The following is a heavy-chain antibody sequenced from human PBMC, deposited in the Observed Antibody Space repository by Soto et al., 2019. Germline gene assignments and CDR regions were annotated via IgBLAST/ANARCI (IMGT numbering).Heavy chain of an antibody. CDR3: ARYYGDYNRVPFDD. J-gene: IGHJ4*02. D-gene: IGHD4-17*01. CDR1: GFTFSSYW. V-gene: IGHV3-7*01. CDR2: IKQDGSEK. Sequence: EVQLVESGGGLVQPGGSLRLSCAASGFTFSSYWMSWVRQAPGKGLEWVANIKQDGSEKYYVDSVKGRFTISRDNAKNSLYLQMHSLRAEDTAVYYCARYYGDYNRVPFDDWGQGTLFTVSS.